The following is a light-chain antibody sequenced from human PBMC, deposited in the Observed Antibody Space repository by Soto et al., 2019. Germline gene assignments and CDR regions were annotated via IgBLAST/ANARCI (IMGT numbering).Light chain of an antibody. CDR2: EVS. CDR3: SSDTLRNPLVL. V-gene: IGLV2-14*01. Sequence: QSALTQPASVSGSPGQSITISCTGTSSYVGGYNFVSWYQQHPGKAPRLIIYEVSSRPSGVSSRFSGSKSGNSASLTNSGLQAEDEADYSWSSDTLRNPLVLFGGGTKLTVL. J-gene: IGLJ3*02. CDR1: SSYVGGYNF.